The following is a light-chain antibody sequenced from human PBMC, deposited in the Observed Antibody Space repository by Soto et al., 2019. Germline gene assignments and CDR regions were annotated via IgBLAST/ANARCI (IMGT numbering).Light chain of an antibody. CDR2: DAS. CDR1: QSVSSY. Sequence: EIVLTQSPATLSLSPGERATLSCRASQSVSSYLAWYQQKPGQAPRLLIYDASNRATGIPARFSGSGSGTDFPLPLSSLEPEDFAVYYCQQRSNWPPYTCGQGTKLEIK. V-gene: IGKV3-11*01. CDR3: QQRSNWPPYT. J-gene: IGKJ2*01.